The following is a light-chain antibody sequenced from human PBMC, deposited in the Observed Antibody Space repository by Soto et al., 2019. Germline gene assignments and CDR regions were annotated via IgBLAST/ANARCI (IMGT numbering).Light chain of an antibody. J-gene: IGKJ4*01. V-gene: IGKV1-5*01. CDR2: DAS. CDR3: QQYDSYPLS. CDR1: QSIGRW. Sequence: DIQMTQSPSTRSASVGDRVTITCRASQSIGRWLAWYQQKPGKAPTLVIHDASSLESGVPSRFSGSGAGTEFTLTISRQQPDDFATYYCQQYDSYPLSFGGGTKVEIK.